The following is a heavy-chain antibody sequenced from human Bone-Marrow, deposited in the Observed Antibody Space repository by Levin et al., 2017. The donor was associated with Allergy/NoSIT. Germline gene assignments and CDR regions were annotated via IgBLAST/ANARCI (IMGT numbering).Heavy chain of an antibody. D-gene: IGHD6-19*01. CDR2: ITGSGSTT. CDR1: AFTFTSYA. V-gene: IGHV3-23*01. Sequence: RSGGSLRLSCAASAFTFTSYAMSWVRQAPGKGLEWVSTITGSGSTTYYADSVKGRFTISRDNSENTLYLQMKSLRAEDTAVYYCASGGWYGDDYWGQGTLVTVSS. J-gene: IGHJ4*02. CDR3: ASGGWYGDDY.